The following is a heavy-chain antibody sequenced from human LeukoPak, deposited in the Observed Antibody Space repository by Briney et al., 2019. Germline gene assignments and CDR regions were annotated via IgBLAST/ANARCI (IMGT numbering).Heavy chain of an antibody. Sequence: PSETLSLTCTVSGYSISSGYYWGWIRQPPGKGLEWIGYIYYSGSTNYNPSLKSRVTISVETSKNEFSLKLRSVTAADTAVYYCARAHGSLLLDFDYWGQGTLVTVSS. D-gene: IGHD3-16*02. J-gene: IGHJ4*02. CDR2: IYYSGST. CDR1: GYSISSGYY. V-gene: IGHV4-61*01. CDR3: ARAHGSLLLDFDY.